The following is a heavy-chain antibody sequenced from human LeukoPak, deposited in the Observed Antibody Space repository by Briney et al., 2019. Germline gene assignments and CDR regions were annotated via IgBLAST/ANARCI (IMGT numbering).Heavy chain of an antibody. CDR3: ARDRSPSDCSGGSCYKAYYFDY. CDR1: GFTVSSNY. J-gene: IGHJ4*02. CDR2: IYSGGST. V-gene: IGHV3-53*04. Sequence: GSLRLSCAASGFTVSSNYMSWVRQAPGKGLEWVSVIYSGGSTYYADSVKGRFTISRHNSKNTLYLQMNSLRAEDTAVYYCARDRSPSDCSGGSCYKAYYFDYWGQGTLVTVSS. D-gene: IGHD2-15*01.